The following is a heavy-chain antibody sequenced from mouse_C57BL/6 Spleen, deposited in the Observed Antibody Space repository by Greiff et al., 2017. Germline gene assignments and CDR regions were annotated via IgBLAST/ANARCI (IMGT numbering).Heavy chain of an antibody. CDR3: ARCRDGYYLDY. J-gene: IGHJ2*01. CDR1: GYTFTDYY. D-gene: IGHD2-3*01. Sequence: QVQLQQSGAELVRPGASVKMSCKASGYTFTDYYINWVKQRPGQGLEWIARIYPGSGNTYYNEKFKGKATLTAEKSSSTAYMQLSSLTSEDSAVYFCARCRDGYYLDYWGQGTTLTVSS. V-gene: IGHV1-76*01. CDR2: IYPGSGNT.